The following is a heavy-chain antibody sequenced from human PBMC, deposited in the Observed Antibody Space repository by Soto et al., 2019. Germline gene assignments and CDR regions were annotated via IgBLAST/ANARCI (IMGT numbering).Heavy chain of an antibody. CDR1: GYTFTSYT. CDR3: TRAQGIGAAALDYFDP. V-gene: IGHV1-3*04. Sequence: QVQLVQSGAEVKKPGASVKVSCKASGYTFTSYTMYWVRQAPGQRLEWIGWIHTGNGATKYSQKFQGRVTITRDTSASTVDMELSRLSYEDTAVYYCTRAQGIGAAALDYFDPWGQGTLVTVSS. D-gene: IGHD6-13*01. J-gene: IGHJ5*02. CDR2: IHTGNGAT.